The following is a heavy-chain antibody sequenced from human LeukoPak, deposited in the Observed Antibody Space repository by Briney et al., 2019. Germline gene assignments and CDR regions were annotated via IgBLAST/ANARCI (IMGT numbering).Heavy chain of an antibody. J-gene: IGHJ4*02. CDR2: ISSSSSTI. CDR3: ARDAPPRYCSSTSCWGGFDY. V-gene: IGHV3-48*01. Sequence: GGSLRLSCAASGFTFSSYSMNWVRQAPGEGLEWVSYISSSSSTIYYADSVKGRFTISRDNAKNSLYLQMNSLRAEDMVVYYCARDAPPRYCSSTSCWGGFDYWGQGTLVTVSS. CDR1: GFTFSSYS. D-gene: IGHD2-2*01.